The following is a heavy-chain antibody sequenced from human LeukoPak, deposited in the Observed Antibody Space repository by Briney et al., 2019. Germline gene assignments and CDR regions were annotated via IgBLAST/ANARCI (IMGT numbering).Heavy chain of an antibody. Sequence: ASVKVSCKASGNTFTDYYIHWVRQAPGQGLEWMGWINPNSGGTNYAQKFQGRVTMTRDTSVSTAYMELSRLRSDDTAVYYCALATSYYYYMDVWGKGTTVTVSS. CDR2: INPNSGGT. V-gene: IGHV1-2*02. CDR1: GNTFTDYY. CDR3: ALATSYYYYMDV. J-gene: IGHJ6*03.